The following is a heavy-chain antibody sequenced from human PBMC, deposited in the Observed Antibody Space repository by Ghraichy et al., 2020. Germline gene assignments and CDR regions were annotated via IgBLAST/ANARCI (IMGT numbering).Heavy chain of an antibody. CDR1: GGSFSGYY. CDR2: INHSRST. V-gene: IGHV4-34*01. D-gene: IGHD3-10*01. Sequence: SETLSLTCAVYGGSFSGYYWSWIRQPPGKGLEWIGEINHSRSTNYNPSLKRRVTISVDTSKNQFSLKLSSVTAADTAVYYCARGRRWGGITIVRGNWFDPWGQGTLVTVSS. CDR3: ARGRRWGGITIVRGNWFDP. J-gene: IGHJ5*02.